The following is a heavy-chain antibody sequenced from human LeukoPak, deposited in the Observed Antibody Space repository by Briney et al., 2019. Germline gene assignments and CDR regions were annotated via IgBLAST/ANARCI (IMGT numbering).Heavy chain of an antibody. V-gene: IGHV3-48*02. D-gene: IGHD1-26*01. CDR2: ISTLSGTI. J-gene: IGHJ4*02. Sequence: GGSLRLSCAASGFTVSSYSMHWVRQGPAKGLEWVAYISTLSGTIFYADSVKGRFTISRDNAKNSLYLQMDSLRDEDTAVYYCARDRGGTYEIYFFDYWGQGTLVTVSS. CDR1: GFTVSSYS. CDR3: ARDRGGTYEIYFFDY.